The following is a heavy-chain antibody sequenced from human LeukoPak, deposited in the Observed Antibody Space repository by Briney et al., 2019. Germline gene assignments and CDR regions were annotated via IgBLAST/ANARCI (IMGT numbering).Heavy chain of an antibody. Sequence: SETLSLICTVSGGSISSYYWRWIRQPPGKGLEWIGYIYYSGSTNYNPSLKSRVTISVDTSKNQFSLKLSSVTAADTAVYYCARRGILYGMDVWGQGTTVTVSS. V-gene: IGHV4-59*08. CDR2: IYYSGST. CDR1: GGSISSYY. J-gene: IGHJ6*02. CDR3: ARRGILYGMDV. D-gene: IGHD3-16*01.